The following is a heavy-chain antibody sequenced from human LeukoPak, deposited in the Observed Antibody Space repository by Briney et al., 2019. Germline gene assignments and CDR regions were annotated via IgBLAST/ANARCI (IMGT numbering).Heavy chain of an antibody. CDR2: IYYSGST. Sequence: SETLSLTCTVSGGSVSGTSFYWSWIRQPPGKGLEWIGYIYYSGSTTYSPSLKGRVTISVDTSKNQFSLKLSSVTAADTAVYFCARYSTSWYTFDYWGQGTLVTVSS. V-gene: IGHV4-61*01. CDR1: GGSVSGTSFY. D-gene: IGHD6-13*01. CDR3: ARYSTSWYTFDY. J-gene: IGHJ4*02.